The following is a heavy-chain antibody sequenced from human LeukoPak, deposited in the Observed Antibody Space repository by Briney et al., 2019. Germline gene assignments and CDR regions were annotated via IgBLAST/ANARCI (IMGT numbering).Heavy chain of an antibody. D-gene: IGHD3-22*01. CDR3: ANDYSNSSRGAFDI. CDR1: GFTFSSYA. Sequence: GGSLRLSFAASGFTFSSYAMSWVRQARGKGVEWVSAIRGSGALTYDTDCVEGRFTISRDNSKNTLYLQTNSRRAEHTALYYCANDYSNSSRGAFDIWRQGTMVTASS. J-gene: IGHJ3*02. V-gene: IGHV3-23*01. CDR2: IRGSGALT.